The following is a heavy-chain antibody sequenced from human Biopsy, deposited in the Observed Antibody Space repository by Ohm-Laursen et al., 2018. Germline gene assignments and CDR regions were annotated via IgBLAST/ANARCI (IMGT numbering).Heavy chain of an antibody. CDR2: IVPILGHL. J-gene: IGHJ4*02. CDR1: GGPSTNYA. Sequence: SVKVSCKASGGPSTNYAFSWVRQAPGQGLEWVGRIVPILGHLNYAQRFQGRVSITADKSTSYVYMELSRLTSGDTAVYYCATDADGYYTEFDYWGPGTLVTVSS. CDR3: ATDADGYYTEFDY. V-gene: IGHV1-69*04. D-gene: IGHD3-3*01.